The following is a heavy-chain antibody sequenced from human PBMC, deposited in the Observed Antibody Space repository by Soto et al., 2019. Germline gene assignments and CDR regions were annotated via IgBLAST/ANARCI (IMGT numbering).Heavy chain of an antibody. Sequence: ASVKVSCKASGYTFTSYDINWVRKATGQGLEWMGWMNPNSGNTGYAQKFQGRVTMTRNTSISTAYMELSSLRSEDTAVYYCARGLRFLEWLSQYYYYGMDVWGQGTTVTVSS. CDR3: ARGLRFLEWLSQYYYYGMDV. V-gene: IGHV1-8*01. CDR1: GYTFTSYD. CDR2: MNPNSGNT. J-gene: IGHJ6*02. D-gene: IGHD3-3*01.